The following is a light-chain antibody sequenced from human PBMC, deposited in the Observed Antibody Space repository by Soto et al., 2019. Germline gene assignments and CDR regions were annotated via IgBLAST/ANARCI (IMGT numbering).Light chain of an antibody. CDR3: QQRSNWPT. Sequence: EIVLTQSPATLSLSPGERATLSCRASQSVSSYLAWYQQKPGQAPRLLIYDASNRATGIPVRFSGSGSGTDFTLTISRLEPEDFAVYYCQQRSNWPTFGQGTKVEIK. CDR2: DAS. J-gene: IGKJ1*01. CDR1: QSVSSY. V-gene: IGKV3-11*01.